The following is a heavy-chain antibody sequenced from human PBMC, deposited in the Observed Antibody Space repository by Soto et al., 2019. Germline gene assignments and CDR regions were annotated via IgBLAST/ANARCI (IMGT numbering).Heavy chain of an antibody. Sequence: ASVKVSCKASGYTITSNGISWVRQAPGQGLEWMGWISAYNGNTNYAQKLQGRVTMTTDTSTSTAYMELRSLRSDDTAVYYCARAGPPYYYDSSGTGKGDAFDIWG. V-gene: IGHV1-18*01. J-gene: IGHJ3*02. CDR2: ISAYNGNT. CDR3: ARAGPPYYYDSSGTGKGDAFDI. CDR1: GYTITSNG. D-gene: IGHD3-22*01.